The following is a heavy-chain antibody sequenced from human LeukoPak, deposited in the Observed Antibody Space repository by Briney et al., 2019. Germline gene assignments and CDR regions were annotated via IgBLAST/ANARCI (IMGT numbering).Heavy chain of an antibody. CDR3: AREYCSSTSCSIFDP. J-gene: IGHJ5*02. D-gene: IGHD2-2*01. CDR1: GYTFTGYY. CDR2: INPNSGGT. Sequence: ASVKVSCKASGYTFTGYYMHWVRQAPGQGLEWMGWINPNSGGTNYARKFQGRVTMTRDTSISTAYMELSRLRSDDTAVYYCAREYCSSTSCSIFDPWGQGTLVTVSS. V-gene: IGHV1-2*02.